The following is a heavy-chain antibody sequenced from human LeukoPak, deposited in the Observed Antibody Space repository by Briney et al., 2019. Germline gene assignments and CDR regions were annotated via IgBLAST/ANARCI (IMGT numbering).Heavy chain of an antibody. Sequence: GESLRLSCAASGFTFSQYWMSWVRQAPGKGLEWVANIKPDGSEKHYVDSVKGRFSISRDNTKNSPFLQISSLRGEDSAVYYCARESSQLWIYNWDQGTRVIVSS. CDR1: GFTFSQYW. D-gene: IGHD5-18*01. V-gene: IGHV3-7*01. CDR2: IKPDGSEK. CDR3: ARESSQLWIYN. J-gene: IGHJ4*02.